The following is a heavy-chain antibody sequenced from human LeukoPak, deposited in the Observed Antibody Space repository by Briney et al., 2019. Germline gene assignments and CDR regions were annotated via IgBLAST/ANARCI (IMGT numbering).Heavy chain of an antibody. CDR3: AKSNGYGLIDI. Sequence: GGSLRLSCAASGFTFSSYAMHWVRQAPGKGLEWVAVISYDGSNKYYADSVKGRFTISRDNSKNTLYLQMNSLRAEDTAVYYCAKSNGYGLIDIWGQGTMVTVSS. J-gene: IGHJ3*02. V-gene: IGHV3-30*04. CDR1: GFTFSSYA. D-gene: IGHD3-22*01. CDR2: ISYDGSNK.